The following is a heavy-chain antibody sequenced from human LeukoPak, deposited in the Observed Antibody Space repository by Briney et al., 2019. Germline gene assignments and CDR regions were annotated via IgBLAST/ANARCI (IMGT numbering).Heavy chain of an antibody. CDR3: ARSTPYYEPLNPIYYMDV. V-gene: IGHV4-39*01. D-gene: IGHD3-22*01. CDR2: IYYSGST. CDR1: GGSISSSSYY. J-gene: IGHJ6*03. Sequence: PSETLSLTCTVPGGSISSSSYYWGWIRQPPGKGLEWIGSIYYSGSTYYNPSLKSRVTISVDTSKNQFSLKLSSVTAADTAVYYCARSTPYYEPLNPIYYMDVWGKGTTVTVSS.